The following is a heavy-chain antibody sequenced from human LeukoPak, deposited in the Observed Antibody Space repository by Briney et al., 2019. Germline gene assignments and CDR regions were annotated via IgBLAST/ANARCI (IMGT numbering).Heavy chain of an antibody. V-gene: IGHV3-30*04. Sequence: GGSLRLSCVASGLRFTTKTMHWVGQAPGEGLEWMSYISLDGKNESYADSVRGRFTISRDNSRNTVYLQMNSLRPEDTAVYYCAAHLGSGWYLDYWGQGIRVTVSP. D-gene: IGHD6-19*01. CDR3: AAHLGSGWYLDY. J-gene: IGHJ4*02. CDR1: GLRFTTKT. CDR2: ISLDGKNE.